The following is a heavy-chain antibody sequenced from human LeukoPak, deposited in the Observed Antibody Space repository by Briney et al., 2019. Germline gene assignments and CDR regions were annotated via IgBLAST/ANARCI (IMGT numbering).Heavy chain of an antibody. Sequence: GGSLRLSCAASGFTFSSYGMHWVRQAPGKGLEWVATIWYDGSNKYYVDSVKGRLTISRDNSKNTVYLQMSSLRVDDTAVYYCAKGAPVGGTRHFDHWGQGTLVTVSS. J-gene: IGHJ5*02. CDR3: AKGAPVGGTRHFDH. D-gene: IGHD1-26*01. CDR2: IWYDGSNK. CDR1: GFTFSSYG. V-gene: IGHV3-33*06.